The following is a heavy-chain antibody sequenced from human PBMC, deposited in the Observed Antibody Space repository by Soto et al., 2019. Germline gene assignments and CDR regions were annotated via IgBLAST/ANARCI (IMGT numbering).Heavy chain of an antibody. Sequence: ASVKVSCKASGYIFINYGISWVRQAPGQGLEWMGWISVYNGKTNYAQKLQGRVTMTTDTSTSTAYMELRSLRSDDTAVYYCARDRIAVTDPFNFDIWRQGTMGTVSS. CDR2: ISVYNGKT. J-gene: IGHJ3*02. CDR3: ARDRIAVTDPFNFDI. V-gene: IGHV1-18*01. D-gene: IGHD6-19*01. CDR1: GYIFINYG.